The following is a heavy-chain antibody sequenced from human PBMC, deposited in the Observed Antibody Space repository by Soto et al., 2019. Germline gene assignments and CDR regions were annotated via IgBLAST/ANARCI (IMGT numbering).Heavy chain of an antibody. Sequence: GGSLRLSCAASGFTFSNAWMSWVRQAPGKGLEWVGRIKSKTDGGTTDYAAPVKGRFTISRDDSKNTLYLQMNSLKTEDTAVYYCTTGPEAIVVVVAAPGGFAYWGQGTLVTVSS. CDR1: GFTFSNAW. J-gene: IGHJ4*02. CDR2: IKSKTDGGTT. CDR3: TTGPEAIVVVVAAPGGFAY. D-gene: IGHD2-15*01. V-gene: IGHV3-15*01.